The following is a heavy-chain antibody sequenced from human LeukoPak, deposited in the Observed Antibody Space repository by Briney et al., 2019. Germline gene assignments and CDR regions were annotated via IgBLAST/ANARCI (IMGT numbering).Heavy chain of an antibody. CDR2: MKQDGSEK. CDR3: ARDTLGEGEDANYAVYYFDY. CDR1: GFTFGIYW. V-gene: IGHV3-7*01. J-gene: IGHJ4*02. Sequence: GGSLRLSCAASGFTFGIYWMSWVRQAPGKGLEWVANMKQDGSEKYYADSVKGRFTISRDNGKNSLDLQMNSLRADDTAVYYCARDTLGEGEDANYAVYYFDYWGQGTVVTVSS. D-gene: IGHD4/OR15-4a*01.